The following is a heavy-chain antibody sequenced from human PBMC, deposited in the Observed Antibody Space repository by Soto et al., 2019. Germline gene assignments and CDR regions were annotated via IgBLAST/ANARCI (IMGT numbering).Heavy chain of an antibody. CDR2: MNPNSGNT. D-gene: IGHD3-16*01. Sequence: ASVKVSCKASGYTFTSYDINWVRQATGQGLEWMGWMNPNSGNTGYAQKFQGRVTMTRNTSISTAYMELSSLRSEDTAVYYCARVGDPLYYYYYYMDVWGKGTTVTVSS. CDR3: ARVGDPLYYYYYYMDV. CDR1: GYTFTSYD. V-gene: IGHV1-8*01. J-gene: IGHJ6*03.